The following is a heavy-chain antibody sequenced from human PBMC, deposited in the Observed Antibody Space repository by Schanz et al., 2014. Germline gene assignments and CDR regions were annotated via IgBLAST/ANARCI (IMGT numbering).Heavy chain of an antibody. V-gene: IGHV3-21*01. CDR2: ISISSYI. J-gene: IGHJ4*02. CDR1: GFTFSSYS. Sequence: ESWGGLVKPGGSLRLSCAASGFTFSSYSMAWVRQSPGKGLEWVSSISISSYIYYAASVKGRFTISRDNAKNSLYLQMNSLRAEDTAVYYCGRVDPTYSGDAYVDNWGQGTLVTVSS. D-gene: IGHD5-12*01. CDR3: GRVDPTYSGDAYVDN.